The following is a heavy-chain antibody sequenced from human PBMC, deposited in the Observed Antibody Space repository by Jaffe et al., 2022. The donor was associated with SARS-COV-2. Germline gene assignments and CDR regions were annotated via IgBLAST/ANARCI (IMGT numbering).Heavy chain of an antibody. Sequence: EVQLVESGGGLVQPGRSLRLSCAASGFTFDDYAMHWVRQAPGKGLEWVSGISWNSGSIGYADSVKGRFTISRDNAKNSLYLQMNSLRAEDTALYYCAKDSMVRGVILNNWFDPWGQGTLVTVSS. D-gene: IGHD3-10*01. V-gene: IGHV3-9*01. J-gene: IGHJ5*02. CDR1: GFTFDDYA. CDR3: AKDSMVRGVILNNWFDP. CDR2: ISWNSGSI.